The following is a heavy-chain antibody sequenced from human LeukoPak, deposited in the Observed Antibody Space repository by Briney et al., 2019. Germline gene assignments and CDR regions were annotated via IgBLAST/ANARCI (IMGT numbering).Heavy chain of an antibody. CDR3: ASYIAAAGRGFDY. CDR2: ISGSGGST. Sequence: GGSLRLSCAASGFTFSSYAMSWVRQAPGKGLEWVSGISGSGGSTYYADSVKGRFTISRDNSKNTLYLQINSLRAEDTAVYYCASYIAAAGRGFDYWDQGTLVTVSS. V-gene: IGHV3-23*01. D-gene: IGHD6-13*01. CDR1: GFTFSSYA. J-gene: IGHJ4*02.